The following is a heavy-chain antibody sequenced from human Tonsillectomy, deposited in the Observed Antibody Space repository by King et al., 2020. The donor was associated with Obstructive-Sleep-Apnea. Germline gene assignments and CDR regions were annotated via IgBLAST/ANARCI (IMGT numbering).Heavy chain of an antibody. D-gene: IGHD3-16*01. CDR3: ARTQAWGSDFDY. CDR2: ISAYNGNT. J-gene: IGHJ4*02. Sequence: QLVQSGAEVKKPGASVKVSCKASGYTFTSYGFSWVRQAPGQGLEWMGWISAYNGNTNFAQKFQGRVTLTTDTSTTTAYMDLRSLRSDDTAVYYCARTQAWGSDFDYWGQGTLVTVSS. V-gene: IGHV1-18*04. CDR1: GYTFTSYG.